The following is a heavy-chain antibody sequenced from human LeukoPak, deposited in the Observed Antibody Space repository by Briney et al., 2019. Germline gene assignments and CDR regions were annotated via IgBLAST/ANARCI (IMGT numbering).Heavy chain of an antibody. V-gene: IGHV3-30*02. J-gene: IGHJ4*02. Sequence: GGSLRLSHPPSAFTVSNYGMDCVRQAPGKGLAWVAFIRYDGSNKYYADSVKGRFTISRDTSKNTLYLQMNSLTAEDTAVYYCAKVVLYYADYDHFDYWGQGTLVTVSS. CDR1: AFTVSNYG. CDR3: AKVVLYYADYDHFDY. CDR2: IRYDGSNK. D-gene: IGHD4-17*01.